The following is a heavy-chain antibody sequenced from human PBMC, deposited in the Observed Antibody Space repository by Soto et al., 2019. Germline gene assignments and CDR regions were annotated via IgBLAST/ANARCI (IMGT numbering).Heavy chain of an antibody. V-gene: IGHV4-30-4*01. D-gene: IGHD4-17*01. CDR2: IHYSGST. J-gene: IGHJ1*01. CDR1: GGSISSGDYY. Sequence: QVQLQESGPGLVKPSQTLSLTCTISGGSISSGDYYWSWIRQPPGKGLEWIGYIHYSGSTYYNPSLKSRVTISVDASKNQFSLNLSSVTAADTAVYYCAIPTVTTLNAYQHWGQGTLVTVSS. CDR3: AIPTVTTLNAYQH.